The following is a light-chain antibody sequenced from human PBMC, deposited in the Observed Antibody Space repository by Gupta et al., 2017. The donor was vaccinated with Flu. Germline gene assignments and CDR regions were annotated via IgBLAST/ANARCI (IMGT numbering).Light chain of an antibody. CDR2: RNN. Sequence: QSVLTQPPSAPGTPRQRVTIACSGSSSNIGSNYVYWYQQLPGTAPKLLIYRNNQRPSGVPDRFSGSKSGTSASLAISGLRSEDEADYYCAAWDDSLSGWVFGGGTKLTVL. J-gene: IGLJ3*02. V-gene: IGLV1-47*01. CDR1: SSNIGSNY. CDR3: AAWDDSLSGWV.